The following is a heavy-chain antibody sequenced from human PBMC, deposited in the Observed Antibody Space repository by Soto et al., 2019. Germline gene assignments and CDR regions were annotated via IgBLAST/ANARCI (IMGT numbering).Heavy chain of an antibody. D-gene: IGHD3-22*01. J-gene: IGHJ4*02. Sequence: SVKVSCKASVYSFTSYAMHWVRQAPGQSREWMGWINAGNDNTKYSQKFQGRVTITRDTSASTAYMELSSLRSEDTAVYYCSRDNLVYYYDSSGFDYWGQGTLVTVSS. V-gene: IGHV1-3*01. CDR2: INAGNDNT. CDR3: SRDNLVYYYDSSGFDY. CDR1: VYSFTSYA.